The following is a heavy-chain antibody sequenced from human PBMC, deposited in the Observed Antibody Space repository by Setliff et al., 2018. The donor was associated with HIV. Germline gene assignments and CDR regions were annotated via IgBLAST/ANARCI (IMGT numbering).Heavy chain of an antibody. J-gene: IGHJ6*03. CDR3: ARGARGPYYYYYMDV. D-gene: IGHD3-16*01. CDR1: GFIFNSYT. CDR2: IRGDGGAI. Sequence: GGSLRLSCAASGFIFNSYTMSWVRQAPGKGLEWVSAIRGDGGAIYHADSVKGRFTISRDNSKNTLYLQMNSLRAEDTAVYYCARGARGPYYYYYMDVWGKGTTVTVSS. V-gene: IGHV3-23*01.